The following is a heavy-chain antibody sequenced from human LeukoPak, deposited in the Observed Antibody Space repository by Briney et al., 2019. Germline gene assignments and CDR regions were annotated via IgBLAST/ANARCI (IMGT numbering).Heavy chain of an antibody. Sequence: PGGSLRLSCAASRFTFNTYSMNWVRQAPGKGLEWISYISVGSNTIYYADSVKGRFIISRDNAKNSLSLQMNSLRAEDTAVYYCARDKGHCSGGSCYLDVFDMWGQGTMVTVSS. CDR2: ISVGSNTI. V-gene: IGHV3-48*01. D-gene: IGHD2-15*01. J-gene: IGHJ3*02. CDR3: ARDKGHCSGGSCYLDVFDM. CDR1: RFTFNTYS.